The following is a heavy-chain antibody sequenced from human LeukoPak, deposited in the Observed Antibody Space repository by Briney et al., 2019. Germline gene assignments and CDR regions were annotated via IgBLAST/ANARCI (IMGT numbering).Heavy chain of an antibody. CDR2: IYHSGSI. J-gene: IGHJ4*02. CDR3: ARDGGSCSGGSCYGPLDY. Sequence: PSETLSLTCTVSSGSISSGDHYWSWVRQPPGKGLEWIGYIYHSGSIYYNPSLKGRVTISIDTSKNQFSLNLNSVTAADTVVYYCARDGGSCSGGSCYGPLDYWGQGTLVTVSS. V-gene: IGHV4-30-4*01. CDR1: SGSISSGDHY. D-gene: IGHD2-15*01.